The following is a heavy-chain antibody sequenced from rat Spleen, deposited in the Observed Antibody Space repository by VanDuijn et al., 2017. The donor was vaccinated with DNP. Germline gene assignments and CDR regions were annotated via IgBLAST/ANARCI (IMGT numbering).Heavy chain of an antibody. D-gene: IGHD1-7*01. Sequence: EVQLVESGGGLVQPGRSLKISCAASGFTFSKYGMAWVRQAPTQGLEWVASITRGGSTYYRDSVKGRFTISRDNAKSTLYLQMDSLRSEDTATYYCATSSYYGYDYGFAYWGQGTLVTVSS. CDR3: ATSSYYGYDYGFAY. CDR1: GFTFSKYG. J-gene: IGHJ3*01. V-gene: IGHV5-27*01. CDR2: ITRGGST.